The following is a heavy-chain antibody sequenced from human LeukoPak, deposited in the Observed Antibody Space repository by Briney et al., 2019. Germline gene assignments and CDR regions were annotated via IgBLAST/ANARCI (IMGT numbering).Heavy chain of an antibody. CDR3: ARDLSSIDWFDP. CDR2: IYHSGST. V-gene: IGHV4-39*07. D-gene: IGHD6-13*01. CDR1: GGSISSSSYY. Sequence: SETLSLTCTVSGGSISSSSYYWGWIRQPPGKGLEWIGSIYHSGSTYYNPSLKSRVTISVDTSKNQFSLKLSSVTAADTAVYYCARDLSSIDWFDPWGQGTLVTVSS. J-gene: IGHJ5*02.